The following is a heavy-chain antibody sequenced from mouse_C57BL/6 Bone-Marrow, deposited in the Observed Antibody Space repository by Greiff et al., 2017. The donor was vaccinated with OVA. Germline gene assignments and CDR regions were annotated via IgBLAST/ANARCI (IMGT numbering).Heavy chain of an antibody. Sequence: EVQLVESGGGLVKPGGSLKLSCAASGFTFSDYGMHWVRQAPEKGLEWVAYISSGSSTIYYADTVKGRFTISRDNAKNTLFLQMTSLRSEDTAMYYCARMYGYDGGGYAMDYWGQGTSVTVSS. CDR3: ARMYGYDGGGYAMDY. CDR1: GFTFSDYG. CDR2: ISSGSSTI. V-gene: IGHV5-17*01. D-gene: IGHD2-2*01. J-gene: IGHJ4*01.